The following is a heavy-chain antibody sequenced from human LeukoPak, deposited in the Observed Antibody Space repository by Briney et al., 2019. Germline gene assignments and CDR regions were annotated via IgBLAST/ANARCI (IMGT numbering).Heavy chain of an antibody. Sequence: PGGSLRLSCAASGFDFSLLEMSWVRQAPGKGLEWVSFICRGSEATPYADSVRGRFTISRDNAKNSLYLEMRSLRAEDTAVYYCAASLSGWYGPSAFYWGQGTRVTVSS. CDR3: AASLSGWYGPSAFY. CDR1: GFDFSLLE. CDR2: ICRGSEAT. V-gene: IGHV3-48*03. D-gene: IGHD6-19*01. J-gene: IGHJ4*02.